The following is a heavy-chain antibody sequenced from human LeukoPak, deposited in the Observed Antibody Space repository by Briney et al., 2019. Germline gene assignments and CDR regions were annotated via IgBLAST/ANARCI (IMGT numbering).Heavy chain of an antibody. CDR3: AKEGYYDSSGAFDS. Sequence: GGSLRLSCAASGFTFSTYAMTWVRQAPGKGLEWVSGITGSGGRTFYTDSVKGRFTISRDNSKNTLYLQMNSLRAEDTAIYYCAKEGYYDSSGAFDSWGQGTLVTGSS. CDR1: GFTFSTYA. CDR2: ITGSGGRT. D-gene: IGHD3-22*01. V-gene: IGHV3-23*01. J-gene: IGHJ4*02.